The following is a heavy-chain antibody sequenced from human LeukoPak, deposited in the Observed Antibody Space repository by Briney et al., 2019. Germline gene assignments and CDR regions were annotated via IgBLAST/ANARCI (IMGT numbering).Heavy chain of an antibody. D-gene: IGHD3-22*01. J-gene: IGHJ4*02. CDR2: ISGSGGST. Sequence: GGSLRLSCAASGFTFSTYAMSWVRQTPEKGLEWVSAISGSGGSTYYADSVKGRFTISRDNSQNTVYVQMNSLRAEDTAVYYCAKDSSASGYYLDYWGQGTLVTVSS. CDR3: AKDSSASGYYLDY. V-gene: IGHV3-23*01. CDR1: GFTFSTYA.